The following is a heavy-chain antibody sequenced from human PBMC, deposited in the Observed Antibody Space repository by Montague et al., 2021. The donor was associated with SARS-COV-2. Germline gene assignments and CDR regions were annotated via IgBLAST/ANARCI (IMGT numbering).Heavy chain of an antibody. CDR3: ARDDIVLQGVTKGMDV. J-gene: IGHJ6*02. CDR2: MYYSVST. Sequence: SETLSLTCTVSGGSISSSNYYWGWLRQPPGKGLEWIGNMYYSVSTYYNPSLKSRVTTAIDTYKNQFSLKLSSVTAADTAVYYCARDDIVLQGVTKGMDVWGQGTTVTVSS. CDR1: GGSISSSNYY. D-gene: IGHD3-10*01. V-gene: IGHV4-39*07.